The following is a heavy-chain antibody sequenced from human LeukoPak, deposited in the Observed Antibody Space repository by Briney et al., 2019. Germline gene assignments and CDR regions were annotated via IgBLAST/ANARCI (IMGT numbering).Heavy chain of an antibody. V-gene: IGHV1-18*01. Sequence: ASVKVSCKASGGTFSSYAISWVRQAPGQGLEWMGWISAYNGNTNYAQKLQGRVTMTTDTSTSTAYMELRSLRSDDTAVYYCARWVLRFLEYGGSFDYWGQGTLATVSS. CDR1: GGTFSSYA. CDR3: ARWVLRFLEYGGSFDY. CDR2: ISAYNGNT. D-gene: IGHD3-3*01. J-gene: IGHJ4*02.